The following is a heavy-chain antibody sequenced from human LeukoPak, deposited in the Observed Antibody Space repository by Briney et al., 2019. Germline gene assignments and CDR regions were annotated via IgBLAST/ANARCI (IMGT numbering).Heavy chain of an antibody. CDR3: ARAVSEGFDF. CDR1: GFTLSNHW. D-gene: IGHD3-22*01. J-gene: IGHJ4*02. V-gene: IGHV3-7*01. CDR2: VNRDGSET. Sequence: GGSLRLSCAASGFTLSNHWMTWVRQVPGRGPEWVANVNRDGSETYYLDSVKGRFTISRDNAKNSLYLQMNSLRAEDTALYYCARAVSEGFDFWGQGTLVTVSS.